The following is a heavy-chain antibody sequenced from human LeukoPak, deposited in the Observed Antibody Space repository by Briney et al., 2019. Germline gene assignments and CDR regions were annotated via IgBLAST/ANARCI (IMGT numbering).Heavy chain of an antibody. D-gene: IGHD1-26*01. CDR1: GFTFSSHC. CDR3: ARDEVGATPIDY. Sequence: GGSLRLSCEASGFTFSSHCMHCVRQVPGKGLVCVSNINGDGSSVGYADSVKGRFAVSRDNAKNTLYLHMSSLRAEDTAVYYCARDEVGATPIDYWGQGTLVTVSS. J-gene: IGHJ4*02. V-gene: IGHV3-74*01. CDR2: INGDGSSV.